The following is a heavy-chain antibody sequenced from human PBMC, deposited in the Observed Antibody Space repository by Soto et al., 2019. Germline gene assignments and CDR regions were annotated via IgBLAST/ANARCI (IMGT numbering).Heavy chain of an antibody. J-gene: IGHJ6*03. CDR1: GYTFTSYG. CDR3: ARDRWDIVVVPAAMHPYYYMDV. D-gene: IGHD2-2*01. V-gene: IGHV1-18*01. CDR2: ISAYNGNT. Sequence: QVQLVQSGAEVKKPGASVKVSCKASGYTFTSYGISWVRQAPGQGLEWMGWISAYNGNTNYAQKLQGRVTMTTDTSTSTAYMELRSLRSDDTAVYYCARDRWDIVVVPAAMHPYYYMDVWGKGTTVTVSS.